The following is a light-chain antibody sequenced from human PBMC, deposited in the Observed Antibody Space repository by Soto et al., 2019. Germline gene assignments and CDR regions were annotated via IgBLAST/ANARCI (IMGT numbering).Light chain of an antibody. CDR2: ATS. V-gene: IGKV3-20*01. J-gene: IGKJ4*01. Sequence: EVVLTQSPATLSLSPGERATLSCRASQSISTSFLAWYQQKPGQAPRLLIYATSTRATGIPDRFTGSGSVTDVTLTISRLEPEDSAVYFCHQYDGSPPDTFGGGTKVEIK. CDR1: QSISTSF. CDR3: HQYDGSPPDT.